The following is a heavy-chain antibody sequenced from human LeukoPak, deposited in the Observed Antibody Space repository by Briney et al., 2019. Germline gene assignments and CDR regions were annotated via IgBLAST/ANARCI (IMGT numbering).Heavy chain of an antibody. D-gene: IGHD3-9*01. V-gene: IGHV3-30*18. CDR2: ISYDGSNK. Sequence: GSLRLSCAASGFTFSSYGMRWVRQAPGKGLEWVADISYDGSNKYYADSVKGRFTISRDNSKNTLYLQMNSLRAEDTAVYYCAKEWGALRYFDWLLDYWGQGTLVTVSS. CDR3: AKEWGALRYFDWLLDY. CDR1: GFTFSSYG. J-gene: IGHJ4*02.